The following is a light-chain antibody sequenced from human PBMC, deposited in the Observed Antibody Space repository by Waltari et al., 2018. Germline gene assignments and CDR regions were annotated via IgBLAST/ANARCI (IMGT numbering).Light chain of an antibody. Sequence: SYELTQPPSVSVSPGQTASITCSGQKMGDKFACWYQQKPGQSPVLVIYQSTKRPSGIPERFSGSNSGNTATLTISGTQAMDEADYYCQAWDTITGGVFGGGTKLTVL. V-gene: IGLV3-1*01. CDR2: QST. CDR1: KMGDKF. J-gene: IGLJ2*01. CDR3: QAWDTITGGV.